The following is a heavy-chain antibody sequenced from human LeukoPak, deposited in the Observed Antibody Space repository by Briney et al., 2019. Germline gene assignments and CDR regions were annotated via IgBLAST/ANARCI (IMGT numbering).Heavy chain of an antibody. CDR2: IWYDGSNK. CDR1: GFTFSSYG. Sequence: GGSLRLSCAASGFTFSSYGMHWVRQAPGKGLEWVAVIWYDGSNKYYADSVKGRFTISRDNSKNTLYLQMNSLRAEDTAVYYCARGELKWELLRNPLFDYWGQGTLVTVSS. CDR3: ARGELKWELLRNPLFDY. D-gene: IGHD1-26*01. J-gene: IGHJ4*02. V-gene: IGHV3-33*01.